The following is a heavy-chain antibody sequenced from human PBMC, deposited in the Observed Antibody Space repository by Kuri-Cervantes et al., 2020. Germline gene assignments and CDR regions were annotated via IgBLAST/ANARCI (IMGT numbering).Heavy chain of an antibody. J-gene: IGHJ4*02. V-gene: IGHV3-23*01. Sequence: GESLKISCAASGFTFSSYAMSWVRQAPGKGLEWVSAITNTGGSTYYADSVKGRFTISRDNSKNTLYLQMNSLRAEDTAAYYCAKGAGGSQRKWGQGTLVTVSS. CDR2: ITNTGGST. D-gene: IGHD1-26*01. CDR3: AKGAGGSQRK. CDR1: GFTFSSYA.